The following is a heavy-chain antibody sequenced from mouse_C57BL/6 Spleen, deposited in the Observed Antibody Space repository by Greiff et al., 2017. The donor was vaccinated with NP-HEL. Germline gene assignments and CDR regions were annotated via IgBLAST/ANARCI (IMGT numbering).Heavy chain of an antibody. CDR2: ISGGGGNT. D-gene: IGHD2-2*01. Sequence: DVQLVESGGGLVKPGGSLKLSCAASGFTFSSYTMSWVRQTPEKRLEWVATISGGGGNTYYPDSVKGRFTISRDNAKNTLYLQMSSLRSEDTALYYCARHKRLPFDYWGQGTTLTVSS. J-gene: IGHJ2*01. CDR1: GFTFSSYT. CDR3: ARHKRLPFDY. V-gene: IGHV5-9*01.